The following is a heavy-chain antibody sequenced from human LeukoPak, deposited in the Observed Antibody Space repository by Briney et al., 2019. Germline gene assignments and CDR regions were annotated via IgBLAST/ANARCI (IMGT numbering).Heavy chain of an antibody. CDR3: AREEI. V-gene: IGHV3-7*01. J-gene: IGHJ4*02. CDR2: IKPDGSET. Sequence: GGSLRLSCAASGFTFSKYWVSWVRQAPGKGPEWVASIKPDGSETYYVDSVRGRFTISGDNAKNSLYLQMNSLRADDTAVYYCAREEIWGQGTLVTVFS. CDR1: GFTFSKYW.